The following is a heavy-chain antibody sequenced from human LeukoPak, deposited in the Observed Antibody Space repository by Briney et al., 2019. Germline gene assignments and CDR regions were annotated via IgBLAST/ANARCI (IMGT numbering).Heavy chain of an antibody. CDR1: GFTFSSYW. V-gene: IGHV3-74*01. CDR3: ARVTSSWYSGGWFDP. J-gene: IGHJ5*02. D-gene: IGHD6-13*01. CDR2: INSDGSST. Sequence: GGSLRLSCAASGFTFSSYWMHWVRQAPGKGLVWVSRINSDGSSTSYADSVKGRFTISRDNAKNTLYLQMNSLRSDDTAVYYCARVTSSWYSGGWFDPWGQGTLVTVSS.